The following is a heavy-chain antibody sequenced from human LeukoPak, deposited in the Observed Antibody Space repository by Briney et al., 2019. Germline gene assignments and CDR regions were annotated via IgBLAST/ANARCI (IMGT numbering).Heavy chain of an antibody. Sequence: GGSLRLSCAASGFTFSSYGMTWVRQGPGKGLEWVSGISGSRGTTYYADSVKGRLTISRDNSRNTLYLQMNSLRADDTAVYYCAKERTGGWPFDYWGQGTLVTVSS. V-gene: IGHV3-23*01. CDR1: GFTFSSYG. D-gene: IGHD6-19*01. CDR2: ISGSRGTT. CDR3: AKERTGGWPFDY. J-gene: IGHJ4*02.